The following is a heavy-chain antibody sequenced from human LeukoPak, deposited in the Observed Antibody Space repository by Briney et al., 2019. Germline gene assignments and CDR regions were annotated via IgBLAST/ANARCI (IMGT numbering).Heavy chain of an antibody. CDR1: GGSISSGDYY. V-gene: IGHV4-30-4*01. J-gene: IGHJ4*02. CDR2: IYYSGST. D-gene: IGHD3-16*01. CDR3: ARGTSFGLMNSDY. Sequence: SETLSLTCTVSGGSISSGDYYWSWIRQPPGKGLEWIGYIYYSGSTYYNPSLKSRVTISVDTSKNQFSLKLSSVTAADTAVYYCARGTSFGLMNSDYWGQGTLVTVSS.